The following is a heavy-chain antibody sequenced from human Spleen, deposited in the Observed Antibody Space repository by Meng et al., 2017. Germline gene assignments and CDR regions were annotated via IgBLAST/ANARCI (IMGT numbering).Heavy chain of an antibody. V-gene: IGHV1-2*06. CDR1: GYPFTAYY. Sequence: HVQWVQTGAEVKEPGASVKVSCKPSGYPFTAYYIHWVRQAPGQGLEWMGHIIPNSGDTLYAPKFQGRVSMTADTSIGTAYVELSGLRSDDTAIYYCVRDENISLGKLFGDYWGQGTLVTVSS. D-gene: IGHD2-21*01. CDR3: VRDENISLGKLFGDY. CDR2: IIPNSGDT. J-gene: IGHJ4*02.